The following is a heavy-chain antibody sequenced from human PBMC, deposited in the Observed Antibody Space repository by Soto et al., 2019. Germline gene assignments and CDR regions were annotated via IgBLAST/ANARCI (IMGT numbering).Heavy chain of an antibody. CDR1: GGTFSSYA. J-gene: IGHJ4*02. CDR2: IIPIFGTA. V-gene: IGHV1-69*12. CDR3: ASSRRGIVVARIGGNEFDY. Sequence: QVQLVQSGAEVKKPGSSVKVSCKAPGGTFSSYAISWVRQAPGQGLEWMGGIIPIFGTANYAQKFQGRVTITADESTGTAYMELSSLRSEDTAVYYCASSRRGIVVARIGGNEFDYWGQGTLVTVSS. D-gene: IGHD6-19*01.